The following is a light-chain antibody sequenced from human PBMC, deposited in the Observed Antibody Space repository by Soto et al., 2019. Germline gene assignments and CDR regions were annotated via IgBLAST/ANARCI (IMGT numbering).Light chain of an antibody. CDR3: SSKTSSRTPFV. J-gene: IGLJ1*01. CDR1: SSDVGGYQY. CDR2: AVN. Sequence: QSVLTQPPSASGSPGQSVTISCTGTSSDVGGYQYVSWYQQYPGKAPKLMIYAVNKRPSGVPDRFSGSRSGNTASLTVSGLQAEDEADYYCSSKTSSRTPFVFGTGTKVTVL. V-gene: IGLV2-8*01.